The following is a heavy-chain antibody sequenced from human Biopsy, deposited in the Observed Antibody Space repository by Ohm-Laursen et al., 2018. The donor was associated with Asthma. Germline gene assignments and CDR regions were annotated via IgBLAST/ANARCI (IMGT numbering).Heavy chain of an antibody. J-gene: IGHJ5*02. CDR3: ARGQKSAGDRWFDP. D-gene: IGHD6-13*01. V-gene: IGHV1-2*06. CDR2: INPNSGAT. Sequence: ASVKVSCKASGYTFISYAIHWMRQAPGQGLEWMGRINPNSGATNYAQKFQGRVTMTRDTSISTAYMEVSRLRSDDTAVYYCARGQKSAGDRWFDPWGQGTLVTVSS. CDR1: GYTFISYA.